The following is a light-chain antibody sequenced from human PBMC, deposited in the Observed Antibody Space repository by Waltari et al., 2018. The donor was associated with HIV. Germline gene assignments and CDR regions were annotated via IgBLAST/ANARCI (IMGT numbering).Light chain of an antibody. CDR1: SSNIGAGFD. CDR2: GNS. V-gene: IGLV1-40*01. Sequence: QSLLTQPPSVSGAPGQRVTISCTGSSSNIGAGFDVPWYQQLPGTVPKLLIYGNSNRPSGVPHRFSGSKSGTSASLDITGLQAEDEADYYCQSYDRSLSGYVVFGGGTKLTVL. J-gene: IGLJ2*01. CDR3: QSYDRSLSGYVV.